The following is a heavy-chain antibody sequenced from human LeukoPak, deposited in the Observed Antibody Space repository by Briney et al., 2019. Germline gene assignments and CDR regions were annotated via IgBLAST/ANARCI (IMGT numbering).Heavy chain of an antibody. CDR1: GFTFSDHY. V-gene: IGHV3-72*01. CDR2: IRNKSNRHTT. J-gene: IGHJ4*02. Sequence: GGSLRLSCAASGFTFSDHYMDWVRQAPGKGLEWVGRIRNKSNRHTTEYAASVKGRFTISRDDSKNSLYLQMNSLKTEDTAVYFCARVGVYSGSYFFDYRGQGTLVTVSS. D-gene: IGHD1-26*01. CDR3: ARVGVYSGSYFFDY.